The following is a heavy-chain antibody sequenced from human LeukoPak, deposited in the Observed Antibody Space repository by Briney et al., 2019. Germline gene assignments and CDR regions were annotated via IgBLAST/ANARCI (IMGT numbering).Heavy chain of an antibody. Sequence: SEILSLTCTVSGGSIGSYYWSWIRQPPGKGLEWIGYIYYSGSTNYNPSLKSRVTISVDTSKNQFSLKLSSVTAADTAVYYCARVEGYCSGGSCYYAFDIWGQGTMVTVSS. D-gene: IGHD2-15*01. CDR3: ARVEGYCSGGSCYYAFDI. J-gene: IGHJ3*02. CDR2: IYYSGST. CDR1: GGSIGSYY. V-gene: IGHV4-59*01.